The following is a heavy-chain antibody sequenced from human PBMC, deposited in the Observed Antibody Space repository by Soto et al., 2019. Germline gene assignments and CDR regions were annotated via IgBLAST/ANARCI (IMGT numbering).Heavy chain of an antibody. D-gene: IGHD3-10*01. V-gene: IGHV1-69*13. CDR3: ARAIGDHGAFDI. CDR1: GYTFTRSG. Sequence: SVKVSCKASGYTFTRSGIIWVRQAPGQGLEWMGGIIPIFGTANYAQKFQGRVTITADESTSTAYMELSSLRSEDTAVYYCARAIGDHGAFDIWGQGTMVTVSS. CDR2: IIPIFGTA. J-gene: IGHJ3*02.